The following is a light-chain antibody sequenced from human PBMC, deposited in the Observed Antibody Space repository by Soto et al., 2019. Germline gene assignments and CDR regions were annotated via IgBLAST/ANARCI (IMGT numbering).Light chain of an antibody. Sequence: EIVLTQSPGTLYVSPGEGATLSCRASQSVRTKLAWYQQKAGQAPRLLIYGASTRATGIPDRFSGSGSGTEFTLTISRLEPEDFAVYYCQQYGSSPWTFGQGTKVDIK. CDR2: GAS. V-gene: IGKV3-20*01. CDR3: QQYGSSPWT. J-gene: IGKJ1*01. CDR1: QSVRTK.